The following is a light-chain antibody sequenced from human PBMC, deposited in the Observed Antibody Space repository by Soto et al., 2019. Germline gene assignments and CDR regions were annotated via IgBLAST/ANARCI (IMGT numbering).Light chain of an antibody. CDR3: QQYNNWPLT. J-gene: IGKJ5*01. CDR2: GAS. Sequence: EIVLTQSPGALSLSPGKRATLSCRASQSISNLLAWYQQKPGQAPRLLMYGASTRATDFPDRFSGSGSGTEFTLTISSLQSEDFAVYYCQQYNNWPLTFGQGTRLENK. V-gene: IGKV3-15*01. CDR1: QSISNL.